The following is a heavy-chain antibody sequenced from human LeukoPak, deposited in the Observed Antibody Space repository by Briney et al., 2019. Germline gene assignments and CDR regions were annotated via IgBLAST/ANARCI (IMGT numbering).Heavy chain of an antibody. J-gene: IGHJ4*02. Sequence: ASVKVSCKASGYTFTSYAMHWVRQAPGQRLEWMGWINAGNGNTKYSQKFQGRVTITADKSTSTAYMELSSLRSEDTAVYYCARDLDYCGGDCSEGALDYWGQGTLVTVSS. CDR1: GYTFTSYA. CDR2: INAGNGNT. D-gene: IGHD2-21*02. V-gene: IGHV1-3*01. CDR3: ARDLDYCGGDCSEGALDY.